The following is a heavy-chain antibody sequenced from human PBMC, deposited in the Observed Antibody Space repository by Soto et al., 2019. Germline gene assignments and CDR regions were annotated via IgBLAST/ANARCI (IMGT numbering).Heavy chain of an antibody. CDR3: TRKRFGMDV. CDR2: IKEDGSEK. Sequence: PGGSLRLSCAASGFTFSNSWMSWVRQAPGKGLEWVANIKEDGSEKDYVDPVKGRFTITRDNAKNSLYLQMDNLRAEDTEVYFCTRKRFGMDVWGQGTTVTVSS. CDR1: GFTFSNSW. J-gene: IGHJ6*02. V-gene: IGHV3-7*01.